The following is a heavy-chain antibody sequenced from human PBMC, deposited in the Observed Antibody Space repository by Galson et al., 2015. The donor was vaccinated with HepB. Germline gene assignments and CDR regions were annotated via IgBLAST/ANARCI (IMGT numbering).Heavy chain of an antibody. V-gene: IGHV1-2*02. CDR2: INPNRGGT. CDR3: ARDSGWRTGGYFDY. Sequence: SVKVSCKASGYTFTGYYMHWVRQAPGQGLEWMGWINPNRGGTNYAQKFQGRVTMTRDTSISTAYMELSRLRSDDTAVYYCARDSGWRTGGYFDYWGQGTLVTVSS. D-gene: IGHD6-19*01. J-gene: IGHJ4*02. CDR1: GYTFTGYY.